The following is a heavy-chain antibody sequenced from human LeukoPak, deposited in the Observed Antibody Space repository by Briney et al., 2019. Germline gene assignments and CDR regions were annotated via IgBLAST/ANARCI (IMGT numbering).Heavy chain of an antibody. CDR2: IIPIFGTA. CDR3: ARETYGDLNWFDP. J-gene: IGHJ5*02. V-gene: IGHV1-69*05. CDR1: GCTFSSYA. Sequence: SVKVSCKASGCTFSSYAISWVRQAPGQGLEWMGGIIPIFGTANYAQKFQGRVTITTDESTSTAYMELSSLRPEDTAVYYCARETYGDLNWFDPWGQGTLVTVSS. D-gene: IGHD4-17*01.